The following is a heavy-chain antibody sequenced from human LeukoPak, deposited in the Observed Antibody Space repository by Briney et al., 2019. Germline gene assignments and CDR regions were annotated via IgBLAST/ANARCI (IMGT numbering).Heavy chain of an antibody. CDR2: ISSSSSYI. V-gene: IGHV3-21*01. CDR1: GFTFSSYS. CDR3: ARGTPAASIYYYGMDV. J-gene: IGHJ6*02. Sequence: GGSLRLSCAASGFTFSSYSMNWVRQAPGKGLEWVSSISSSSSYIYYADSVKGRFTISGDNAKNSLYLQMNSLRAEDTAVYYCARGTPAASIYYYGMDVWGQGTTVTVSS. D-gene: IGHD2-2*01.